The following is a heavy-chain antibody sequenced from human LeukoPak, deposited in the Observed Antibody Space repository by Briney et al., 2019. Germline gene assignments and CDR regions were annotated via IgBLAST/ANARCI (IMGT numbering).Heavy chain of an antibody. D-gene: IGHD2-2*03. CDR3: ARAHRRGVDIVVVPAARRDDAFDI. V-gene: IGHV6-1*01. J-gene: IGHJ3*02. CDR2: TYYRSKWYN. Sequence: SQTLSLTCAISGDSVSSNSAAWNWIRQSPSRGLEWLGRTYYRSKWYNDYAVSVKSRITINPDTSKNQFSLQLNSVTPEDTAVYYCARAHRRGVDIVVVPAARRDDAFDIWGQGTMVTVSS. CDR1: GDSVSSNSAA.